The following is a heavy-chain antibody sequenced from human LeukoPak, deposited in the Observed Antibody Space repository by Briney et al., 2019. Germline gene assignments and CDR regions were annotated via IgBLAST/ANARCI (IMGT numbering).Heavy chain of an antibody. CDR3: AKGRWDSSGWYFDY. Sequence: GRSLRLSCAASGFTFSSYGMHWVRQAPGKGLEWVAVISYDGSNKYYADSVKGRFTISRDNSKNTLYLQMNSLRAEDTAVYYCAKGRWDSSGWYFDYWGQGTLVTVSS. CDR1: GFTFSSYG. V-gene: IGHV3-30*18. CDR2: ISYDGSNK. J-gene: IGHJ4*02. D-gene: IGHD6-19*01.